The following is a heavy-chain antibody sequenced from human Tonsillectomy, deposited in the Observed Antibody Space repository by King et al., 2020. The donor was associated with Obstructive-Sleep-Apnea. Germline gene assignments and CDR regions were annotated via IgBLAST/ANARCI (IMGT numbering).Heavy chain of an antibody. CDR3: ARARYDTSGYYGY. J-gene: IGHJ4*02. CDR2: IKQDGSEK. D-gene: IGHD3-22*01. V-gene: IGHV3-7*03. Sequence: VQLVQSGGGLVQPGGSLRLSCAVSGFTFSSYWMSWVRQAPGKGLEWGANIKQDGSEKYYVDSVKGRFTISRDNAKNSLYLQMNSLRVEDTAVYYCARARYDTSGYYGYWGQGTLVTVSS. CDR1: GFTFSSYW.